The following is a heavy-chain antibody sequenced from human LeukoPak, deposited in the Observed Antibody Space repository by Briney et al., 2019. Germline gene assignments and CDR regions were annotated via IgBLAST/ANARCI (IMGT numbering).Heavy chain of an antibody. V-gene: IGHV1-69*04. CDR3: AMAGYCSRTSCYTGSGSYYYYCMDV. Sequence: SLKLSCKASGGTSSSYAISWVRQPPGQGLEWMGSINSIVGIAYYAQQFQGRVTITADKSTRTAYMELSRLRSEDTAVYYCAMAGYCSRTSCYTGSGSYYYYCMDVWGQGTTVTVSS. D-gene: IGHD2-2*02. CDR1: GGTSSSYA. J-gene: IGHJ6*02. CDR2: INSIVGIA.